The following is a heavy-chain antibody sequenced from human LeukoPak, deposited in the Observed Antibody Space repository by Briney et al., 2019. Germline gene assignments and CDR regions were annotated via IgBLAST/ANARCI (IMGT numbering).Heavy chain of an antibody. V-gene: IGHV1-2*02. J-gene: IGHJ6*03. Sequence: GASVKVSCKSSGYTFTDYYLHWVRQAPGQGLEWMGWITPKTGGTNYAQKFKGRVTMTRDTSISTVYMDLSGLRSDDTAVYYCARSSQIVVLTVRPRNYYYSMDVWGKGTTVTISS. CDR2: ITPKTGGT. CDR3: ARSSQIVVLTVRPRNYYYSMDV. D-gene: IGHD2-21*02. CDR1: GYTFTDYY.